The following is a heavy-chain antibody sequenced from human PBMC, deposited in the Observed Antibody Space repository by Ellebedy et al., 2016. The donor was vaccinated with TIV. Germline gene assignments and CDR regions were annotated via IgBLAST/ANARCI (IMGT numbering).Heavy chain of an antibody. V-gene: IGHV3-23*01. CDR1: GFTFSSYA. CDR3: ARDQEDHFSPPFDH. J-gene: IGHJ4*02. CDR2: LSSSGGSK. Sequence: GESLKISXTASGFTFSSYAMNWVRQAPGKGLEWVSGLSSSGGSKYYGDSVKGRFTISRDNAKNTLFLHINSLRVEDTAMYYCARDQEDHFSPPFDHWGQGTLVTVSS.